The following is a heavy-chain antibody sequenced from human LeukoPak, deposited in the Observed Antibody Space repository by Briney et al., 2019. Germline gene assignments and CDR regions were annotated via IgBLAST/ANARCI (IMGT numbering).Heavy chain of an antibody. D-gene: IGHD6-13*01. CDR2: INPNSGGT. J-gene: IGHJ4*02. V-gene: IGHV1-2*02. CDR1: GYTFTGYY. Sequence: ASVKVSCKASGYTFTGYYMHWVRQAPGQVLEWMGWINPNSGGTNYAQKFQGRVTMTRDTSISTAYRELGRLRSDDTAVYYCARVPHSSSWQPTDSWGQGTLVTVSS. CDR3: ARVPHSSSWQPTDS.